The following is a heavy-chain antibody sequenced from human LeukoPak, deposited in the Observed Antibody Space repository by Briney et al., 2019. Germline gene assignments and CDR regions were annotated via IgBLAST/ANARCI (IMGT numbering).Heavy chain of an antibody. CDR1: GGTFSSYA. CDR2: IIPIFGTA. Sequence: GASVKVSCKASGGTFSSYAISWVRQAPGQGLEWMGRIIPIFGTANYAQKFQGRVTITTDESTSTAYMELSSLRSEDTAVYYCARNQFRLRFLKWLSNPGWFDPWGQGTLVTVSS. J-gene: IGHJ5*02. D-gene: IGHD3-3*01. V-gene: IGHV1-69*05. CDR3: ARNQFRLRFLKWLSNPGWFDP.